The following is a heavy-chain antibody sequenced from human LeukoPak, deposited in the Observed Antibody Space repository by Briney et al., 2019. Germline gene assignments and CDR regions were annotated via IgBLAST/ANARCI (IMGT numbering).Heavy chain of an antibody. Sequence: SETLSLTCTVSGGSISSYYWSWIRQPPGKGLEWIGSIYYSGSTNYNPSLKSRVTISVDTSKNQFSLKLSSVTAADTAVYYCARRTTHTELWAYYYYGMDVWGQGTTVTVSS. J-gene: IGHJ6*02. CDR3: ARRTTHTELWAYYYYGMDV. D-gene: IGHD2-21*01. CDR2: IYYSGST. V-gene: IGHV4-59*01. CDR1: GGSISSYY.